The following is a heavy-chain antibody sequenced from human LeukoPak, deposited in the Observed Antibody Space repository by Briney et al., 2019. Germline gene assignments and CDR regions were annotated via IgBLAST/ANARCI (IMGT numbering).Heavy chain of an antibody. CDR3: AREFDSSGYYQGEYFQH. V-gene: IGHV3-53*01. CDR2: IYSGGST. D-gene: IGHD3-22*01. Sequence: GGSLRLSRAASGFTVSSNYMSWVRQAPGKGLEWVSVIYSGGSTYYADSVKGRFTISRDNSKNTLYLQMNSLRAEDTAVYYCAREFDSSGYYQGEYFQHWGQGTLVTVSS. CDR1: GFTVSSNY. J-gene: IGHJ1*01.